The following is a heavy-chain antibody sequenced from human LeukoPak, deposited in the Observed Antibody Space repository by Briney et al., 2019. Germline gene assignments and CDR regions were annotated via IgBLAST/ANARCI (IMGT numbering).Heavy chain of an antibody. D-gene: IGHD6-13*01. CDR3: ARESDIAAAGPDY. Sequence: SETLSLTCTVSGGSIYGGGYYWSWIRQPPGKGLEWIGYIYYSGSTYYNPSLKSRVTISVDTSKNQFSLKLSSVTAADTAVYYCARESDIAAAGPDYWGQGTLVTVSS. V-gene: IGHV4-30-4*08. CDR1: GGSIYGGGYY. J-gene: IGHJ4*02. CDR2: IYYSGST.